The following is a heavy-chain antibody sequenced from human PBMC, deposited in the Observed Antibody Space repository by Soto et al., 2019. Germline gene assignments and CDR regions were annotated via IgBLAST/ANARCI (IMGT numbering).Heavy chain of an antibody. J-gene: IGHJ3*02. CDR3: ARELTMVRGVMAAFDI. CDR1: GFTFSSYS. D-gene: IGHD3-10*01. CDR2: ISSSSSYI. V-gene: IGHV3-21*01. Sequence: TGGSLRLSCAASGFTFSSYSMNWVRQAPGKGLEWVSSISSSSSYIYYADSVKGRFTISRDNAKNSLYLQMNSLRAEDTAVYYCARELTMVRGVMAAFDIWGQGTMVTVSS.